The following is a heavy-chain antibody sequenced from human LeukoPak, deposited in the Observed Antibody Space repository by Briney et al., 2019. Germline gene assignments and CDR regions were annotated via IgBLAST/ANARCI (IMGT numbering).Heavy chain of an antibody. J-gene: IGHJ4*02. V-gene: IGHV4-34*01. CDR3: ARSGYCSGGSCYYFDY. CDR1: GGSFSGDY. CDR2: INHSGST. D-gene: IGHD2-15*01. Sequence: SETLSLTCAVYGGSFSGDYWSWIRQPPGKGLEWIGEINHSGSTNYNPSLKSRVTISVDTSKNQFSLKLSSVTAADTAVYYCARSGYCSGGSCYYFDYWGQGTLVTVSS.